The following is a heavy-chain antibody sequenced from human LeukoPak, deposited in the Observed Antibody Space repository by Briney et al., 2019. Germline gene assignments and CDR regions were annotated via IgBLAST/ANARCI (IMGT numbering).Heavy chain of an antibody. D-gene: IGHD3-22*01. CDR2: INHSGST. J-gene: IGHJ4*02. V-gene: IGHV4-34*01. CDR3: ASKSSGYYSVDY. CDR1: GGSFSGYY. Sequence: SETLSLTCAVYGGSFSGYYWSWIRQPPGKGLEWIGEINHSGSTNYNPSLKSRVTISVDTSKNQFSLKLSSVTAADTAVYHCASKSSGYYSVDYWGQGTLVTVSS.